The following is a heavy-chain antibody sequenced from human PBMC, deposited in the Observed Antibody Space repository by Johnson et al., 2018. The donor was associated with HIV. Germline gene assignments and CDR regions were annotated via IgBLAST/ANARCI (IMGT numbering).Heavy chain of an antibody. CDR1: GFTFSSYA. J-gene: IGHJ3*02. V-gene: IGHV3-30-3*01. CDR2: ISYDGSNT. Sequence: QVQLVESGGGVVQPGRSLRLSCAASGFTFSSYAMHWVRQAPGKGLEWVAVISYDGSNTYYADSVKGRFTISRDNSKNTLYLQMNSLRAEDTAVYYCARESGSSGAFDIWGQGTMVTVSS. CDR3: ARESGSSGAFDI. D-gene: IGHD1-26*01.